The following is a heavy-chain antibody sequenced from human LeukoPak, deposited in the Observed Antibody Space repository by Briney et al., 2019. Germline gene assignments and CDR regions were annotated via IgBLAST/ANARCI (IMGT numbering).Heavy chain of an antibody. V-gene: IGHV3-7*01. CDR3: ARELSWSGRDY. J-gene: IGHJ4*02. CDR2: INQDGSAK. D-gene: IGHD3-3*01. Sequence: PGGSLRLSCAASGFTFSGSWMSWVRQAPGKGLEWVANINQDGSAKNYLDPVKGRFTISIDRGKNSLYLQMNSLRDEDTAVYYCARELSWSGRDYWGQGTLVTVSS. CDR1: GFTFSGSW.